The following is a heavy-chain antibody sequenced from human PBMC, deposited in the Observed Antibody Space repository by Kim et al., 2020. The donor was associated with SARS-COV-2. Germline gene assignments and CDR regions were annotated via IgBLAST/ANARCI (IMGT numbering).Heavy chain of an antibody. CDR3: AKGAAGAAAGNYYFDY. Sequence: GGSLRLSCAASGFTFSSYAMSWVRQAPGKGLEWVSAISGSGGSTYYADSVKGRFTISRDNSKNTLYLQMNSLRAEDTAVYYCAKGAAGAAAGNYYFDYWGQGTLVTVSS. CDR2: ISGSGGST. V-gene: IGHV3-23*01. J-gene: IGHJ4*02. CDR1: GFTFSSYA. D-gene: IGHD6-13*01.